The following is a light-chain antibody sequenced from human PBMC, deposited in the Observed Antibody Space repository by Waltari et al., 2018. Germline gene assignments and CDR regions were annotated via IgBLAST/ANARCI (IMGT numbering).Light chain of an antibody. CDR3: QQYSSFST. CDR2: MSS. V-gene: IGKV1-5*03. CDR1: QSVGTW. Sequence: DIQMTQSPSTLSASVGDRVTISCRASQSVGTWFAWYQQKPGKAPKILIYMSSSLESVVTSRFSGSGSGTEFTLTVSSLQPDDFATYSCQQYSSFSTFGQGTKL. J-gene: IGKJ2*01.